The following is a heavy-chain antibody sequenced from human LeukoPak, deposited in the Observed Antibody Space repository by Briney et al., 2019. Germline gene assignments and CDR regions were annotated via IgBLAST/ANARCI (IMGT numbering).Heavy chain of an antibody. CDR2: INSDGSST. D-gene: IGHD6-13*01. J-gene: IGHJ4*02. CDR1: GFTFTSYW. Sequence: HPGGSLRLSCAASGFTFTSYWMHWVRQAPGKGLVWVSRINSDGSSTSYADSVKGRFTISRDNAKNSLYLQMDSLRAEDTAVHYCAAGGSWYYNYWGQGTLVTVSS. CDR3: AAGGSWYYNY. V-gene: IGHV3-74*01.